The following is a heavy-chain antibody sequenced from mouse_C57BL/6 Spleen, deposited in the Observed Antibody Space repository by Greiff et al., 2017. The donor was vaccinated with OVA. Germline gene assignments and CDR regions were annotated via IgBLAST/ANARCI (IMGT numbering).Heavy chain of an antibody. CDR1: GFSLTSYG. V-gene: IGHV2-2*01. J-gene: IGHJ1*03. Sequence: VQGVESGPGLVQPSQSLSITCTVSGFSLTSYGVHWVRQSPGKGLEWLGVIWSGGSTDYNAAFISRLSISKDNSKSQVFFKMNSLQADDTAIYYCARNYYGSSFYWYFDVWGTGTTVTVSS. D-gene: IGHD1-1*01. CDR2: IWSGGST. CDR3: ARNYYGSSFYWYFDV.